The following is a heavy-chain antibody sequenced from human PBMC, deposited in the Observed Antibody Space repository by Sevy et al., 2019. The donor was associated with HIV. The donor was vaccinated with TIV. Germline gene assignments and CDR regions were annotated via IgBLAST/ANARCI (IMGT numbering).Heavy chain of an antibody. CDR2: IYYSGST. J-gene: IGHJ5*02. V-gene: IGHV4-39*01. CDR1: GGSISSSSYY. D-gene: IGHD2-2*01. CDR3: GRRVLSPSHNWFDP. Sequence: SETLSLTCTVSGGSISSSSYYWGWIRQPPGKGLEWIGSIYYSGSTYYNPSLKSRVTISVDTSKNQFSLKLSSVTAADTAVYYCGRRVLSPSHNWFDPWGQGTLVTVSS.